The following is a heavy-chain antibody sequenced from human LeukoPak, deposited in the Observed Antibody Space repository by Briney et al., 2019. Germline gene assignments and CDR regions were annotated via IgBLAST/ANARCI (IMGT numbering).Heavy chain of an antibody. CDR1: GGSISSYY. Sequence: SETLSLTCTVSGGSISSYYWSWIRQPAGKGLQWIGRIYTSGSTNYNPSLKSRVTMSVDTSKNQFSLKPTSVTAADTAVYYCARGISGWYLFDYWGQGTLVTVSS. V-gene: IGHV4-4*07. CDR3: ARGISGWYLFDY. CDR2: IYTSGST. D-gene: IGHD6-19*01. J-gene: IGHJ4*02.